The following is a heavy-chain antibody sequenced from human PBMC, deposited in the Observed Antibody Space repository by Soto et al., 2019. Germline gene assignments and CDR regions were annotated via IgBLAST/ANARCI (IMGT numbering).Heavy chain of an antibody. CDR2: ISGSGNRT. CDR3: AKALPDVDSAMFEH. D-gene: IGHD5-18*01. V-gene: IGHV3-23*01. CDR1: GFTFSNNG. J-gene: IGHJ4*02. Sequence: EVQLLESGGGLVQPGGSLRLSCVASGFTFSNNGMNWVRQAPGKGLEWVSTISGSGNRTYYADSVKGRFTISRDNSKNSVYLQMNSLRADDTAVYYCAKALPDVDSAMFEHWGQGTLVTVSS.